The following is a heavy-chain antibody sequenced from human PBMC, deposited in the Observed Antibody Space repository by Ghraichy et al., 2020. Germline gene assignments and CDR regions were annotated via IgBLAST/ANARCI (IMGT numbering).Heavy chain of an antibody. D-gene: IGHD1-1*01. J-gene: IGHJ3*02. V-gene: IGHV3-23*01. Sequence: GGSLRLSCAASGFTFSSYSMTWVRQAPGKGLEWVSLISATGGSTYYADSVKGRFTISRDNSKHTLYLQMNSLRAEDTAVYYCEKTSNAHGNEDAFDIWGQGTMVTVSA. CDR3: EKTSNAHGNEDAFDI. CDR2: ISATGGST. CDR1: GFTFSSYS.